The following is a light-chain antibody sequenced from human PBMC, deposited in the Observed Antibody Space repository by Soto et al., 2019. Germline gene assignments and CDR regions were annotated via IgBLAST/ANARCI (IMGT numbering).Light chain of an antibody. J-gene: IGKJ2*01. CDR1: QSVSSY. V-gene: IGKV3-11*01. CDR2: DAS. Sequence: KSPVTVSWYPAKRATLSWRASQSVSSYFAWYQQKPGQTPRLLIYDASTRATGIPARFSGSGSGTDFTLTIISLEAEAFAVYYCQQRTKWPPTFGQGTKVDIK. CDR3: QQRTKWPPT.